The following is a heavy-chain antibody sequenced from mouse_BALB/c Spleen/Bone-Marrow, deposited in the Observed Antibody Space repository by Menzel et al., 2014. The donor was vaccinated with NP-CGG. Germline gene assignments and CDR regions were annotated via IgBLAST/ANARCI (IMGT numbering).Heavy chain of an antibody. Sequence: EVKLQESGGGLVQPGGSRKLSCAASGFTFSYFGMHWVRQAPGKGLEWVAFISSGSSAIYYADTVKGRFTISRDNPKNTLFLQMTSLRSEDTAMYYCARGNVNLHFDYWGQGTTLTVSS. CDR3: ARGNVNLHFDY. J-gene: IGHJ2*01. V-gene: IGHV5-17*02. D-gene: IGHD2-1*01. CDR1: GFTFSYFG. CDR2: ISSGSSAI.